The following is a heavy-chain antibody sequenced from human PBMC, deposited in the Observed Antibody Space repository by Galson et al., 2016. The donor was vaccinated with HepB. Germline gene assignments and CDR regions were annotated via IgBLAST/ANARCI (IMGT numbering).Heavy chain of an antibody. V-gene: IGHV3-7*03. Sequence: SLRLSCAASGFTFSTYWMSWVRQAPGKGLEWVATIKEDGSEKYYVDSAKGRSTISRDDAKISLYLQMNSLRAEDTAVYYCARGGGTFAYWGQGTLVPVSS. CDR3: ARGGGTFAY. J-gene: IGHJ4*02. D-gene: IGHD5-12*01. CDR2: IKEDGSEK. CDR1: GFTFSTYW.